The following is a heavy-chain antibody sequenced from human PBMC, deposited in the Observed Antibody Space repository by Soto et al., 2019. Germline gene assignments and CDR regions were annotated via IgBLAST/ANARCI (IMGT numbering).Heavy chain of an antibody. CDR1: GFTFSSYW. V-gene: IGHV3-74*01. CDR3: AREIRVGATRHDAFDI. D-gene: IGHD1-26*01. CDR2: INSDGSST. J-gene: IGHJ3*02. Sequence: EVQLVESGGGLVQPGGSLRLSCAASGFTFSSYWMHWVRQAPGKGLVWVSRINSDGSSTSYADSVKGRFTISRDNAKNTLYLRMNSLRAEDTAVYYCAREIRVGATRHDAFDIWGQGTMVTVSS.